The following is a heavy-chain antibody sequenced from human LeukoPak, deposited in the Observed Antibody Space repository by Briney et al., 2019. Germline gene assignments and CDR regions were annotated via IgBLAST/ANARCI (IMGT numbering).Heavy chain of an antibody. Sequence: SGGSLRLSCAASGFTSSSYAVSWVRQAPGKGLEWVSTISGSGGTTYYAAPVKGRFTFSRNNSKNTSHLQMNILTAGDTAVYSFSKGSAMAHFDYWGQGTLVTVSS. CDR2: ISGSGGTT. CDR3: SKGSAMAHFDY. V-gene: IGHV3-23*01. D-gene: IGHD5-18*01. J-gene: IGHJ4*02. CDR1: GFTSSSYA.